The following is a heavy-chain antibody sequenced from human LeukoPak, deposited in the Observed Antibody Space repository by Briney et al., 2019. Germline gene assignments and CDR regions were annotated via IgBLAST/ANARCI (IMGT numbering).Heavy chain of an antibody. V-gene: IGHV3-30*02. CDR3: AKSRYYDILTGQTYYFDY. CDR1: GFTFSSYG. J-gene: IGHJ4*02. CDR2: IRYDGSNK. Sequence: GGSLRLSCAASGFTFSSYGMNWVRQAPGKGLEWVAFIRYDGSNKYHADSVKGRFTISRDNAENSLYLQMNSLTSEDTALYYCAKSRYYDILTGQTYYFDYWGQGTLVTVSS. D-gene: IGHD3-9*01.